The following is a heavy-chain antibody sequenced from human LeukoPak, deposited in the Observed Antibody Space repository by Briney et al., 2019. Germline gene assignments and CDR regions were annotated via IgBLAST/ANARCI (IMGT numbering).Heavy chain of an antibody. J-gene: IGHJ4*02. Sequence: PGGSLRLSCAVSGFTFSDYYMDWVRQPPGKGLEWVGRIRNKANSYTTEYDASVKGRFTISRDDSKNSLYLQINSLKAEDTAVYYCARGVLWSGYFYFDYWGQGTLVTVSS. CDR3: ARGVLWSGYFYFDY. D-gene: IGHD3-3*01. CDR1: GFTFSDYY. V-gene: IGHV3-72*01. CDR2: IRNKANSYTT.